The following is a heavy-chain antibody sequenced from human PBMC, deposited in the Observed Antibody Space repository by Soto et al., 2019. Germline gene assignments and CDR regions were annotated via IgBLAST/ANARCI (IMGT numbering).Heavy chain of an antibody. Sequence: QVQLVQSGAEVKKPGASVKVSCKASGYTFTSYAMHWVRQAPGQRLEWMGWINAGNGNTKYSQKFQGRVTITRHTSASTAYMELSSLRSEDTAVYYCARDLTSYYYYYGMDVWGQGTTVTVSS. J-gene: IGHJ6*02. V-gene: IGHV1-3*01. D-gene: IGHD3-9*01. CDR1: GYTFTSYA. CDR2: INAGNGNT. CDR3: ARDLTSYYYYYGMDV.